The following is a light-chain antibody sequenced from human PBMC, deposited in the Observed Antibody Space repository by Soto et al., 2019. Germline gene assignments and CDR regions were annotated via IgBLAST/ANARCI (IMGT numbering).Light chain of an antibody. CDR3: QQSSNWPT. CDR2: DAS. Sequence: EIVLTQSPATLSLSPGERATLSCRASQSVSNYLAWYQQKPGQAPRLLIYDASNRATGIPARFSGSGSGTDFPLTISNLEPEDVAVDYCQQSSNWPTFGQGPKVDI. CDR1: QSVSNY. V-gene: IGKV3-11*01. J-gene: IGKJ1*01.